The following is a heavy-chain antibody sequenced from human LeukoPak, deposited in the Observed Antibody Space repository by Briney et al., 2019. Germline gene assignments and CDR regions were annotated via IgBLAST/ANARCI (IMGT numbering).Heavy chain of an antibody. Sequence: ASVKVSCKASGYTFTSYGISWVRQAPGQGFEWMGWINPNSGGTNYAQKFQGRVTMTRDTSISTAYMELSRLRSDDTAVYYCARASSWPLNDAFDIWGQGTMVTVSS. CDR3: ARASSWPLNDAFDI. D-gene: IGHD6-13*01. CDR2: INPNSGGT. J-gene: IGHJ3*02. V-gene: IGHV1-2*02. CDR1: GYTFTSYG.